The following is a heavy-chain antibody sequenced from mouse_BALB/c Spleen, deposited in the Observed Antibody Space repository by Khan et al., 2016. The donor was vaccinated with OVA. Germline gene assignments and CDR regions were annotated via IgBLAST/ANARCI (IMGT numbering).Heavy chain of an antibody. Sequence: QIQLVQSGPELKKPGETVKISCKASGYTFTNYGMNWVKQAPGKGLKWMGWINTYTGEPTYADDFKGRFAFSLETSASTAYLMINNLKNEATAKYFCGKPPYFSYVMDYWGQGTSVTVSS. CDR3: GKPPYFSYVMDY. D-gene: IGHD2-10*01. J-gene: IGHJ4*01. CDR1: GYTFTNYG. V-gene: IGHV9-3-1*01. CDR2: INTYTGEP.